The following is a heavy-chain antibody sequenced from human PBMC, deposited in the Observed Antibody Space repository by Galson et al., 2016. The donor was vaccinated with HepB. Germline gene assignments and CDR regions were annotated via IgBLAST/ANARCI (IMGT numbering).Heavy chain of an antibody. CDR3: ARRLTHDSKIWDIDC. V-gene: IGHV5-51*01. D-gene: IGHD3-16*01. CDR1: GYSFTDYW. CDR2: IYPGDSHT. Sequence: QSGAEVKKPGESLRISCKGSGYSFTDYWIGWVRQMPGKGLEWMGIIYPGDSHTRYSPSFQGQVTISADKSISTAYLQWSSLKASDTAIYYCARRLTHDSKIWDIDCWGQGTLVTVSS. J-gene: IGHJ4*02.